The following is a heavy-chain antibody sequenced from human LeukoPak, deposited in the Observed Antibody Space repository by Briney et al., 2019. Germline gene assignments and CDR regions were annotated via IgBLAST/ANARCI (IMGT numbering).Heavy chain of an antibody. J-gene: IGHJ4*02. V-gene: IGHV1-2*02. D-gene: IGHD3-22*01. Sequence: ASVKVSCKASGYTFTGYYMHWVRQAPGQGLEWMGWINPNSGGTNYAQKFQGRVTMTRDTSISTAYMELSRLRSDDTAVYYCARAMYCYDSSGYYQYYFDYWGQGTLVTVSS. CDR2: INPNSGGT. CDR3: ARAMYCYDSSGYYQYYFDY. CDR1: GYTFTGYY.